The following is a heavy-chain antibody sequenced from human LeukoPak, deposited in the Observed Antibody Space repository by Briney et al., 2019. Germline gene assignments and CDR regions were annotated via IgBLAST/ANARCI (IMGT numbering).Heavy chain of an antibody. J-gene: IGHJ4*02. CDR1: GYSFSGYG. Sequence: ASVKVSCKASGYSFSGYGLSWVRQVPGQGLEWMGWHSSYRDKTNYAQKFHGRVTMTTDTSTSTAYMELGSLTSADTAVYYCARDMKYSSGRPDHWGQGTLVTVSS. CDR3: ARDMKYSSGRPDH. V-gene: IGHV1-18*04. CDR2: HSSYRDKT. D-gene: IGHD6-19*01.